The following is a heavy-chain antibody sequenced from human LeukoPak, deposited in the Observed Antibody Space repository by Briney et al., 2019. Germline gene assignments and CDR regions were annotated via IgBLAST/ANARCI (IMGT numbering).Heavy chain of an antibody. CDR2: IYYTGTT. CDR1: SGSISSHY. J-gene: IGHJ3*02. CDR3: ARLLNNDNAGDPDTFDM. D-gene: IGHD2-21*02. Sequence: PSETLSLTCTVSSGSISSHYWSWIRQSPERGLEWIGFIYYTGTTRYNPSLRGLFTMSVDSSRNHFSLKLTSMTAADTALYYCARLLNNDNAGDPDTFDMWGQGTMVTVSS. V-gene: IGHV4-59*11.